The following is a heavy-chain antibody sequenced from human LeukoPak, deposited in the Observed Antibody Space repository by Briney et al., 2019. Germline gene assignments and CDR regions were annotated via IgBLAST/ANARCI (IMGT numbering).Heavy chain of an antibody. CDR1: GFSFSNYD. D-gene: IGHD5-18*01. V-gene: IGHV3-33*01. J-gene: IGHJ4*02. CDR2: IWYDGSNK. Sequence: GGSLRLSCAAAGFSFSNYDIHWVRQAPGKGLEWVAVIWYDGSNKYYADSVKGRFTISRDNSKNTLYLQMNSLRAEDTAVYYCARDSADTAMATFDYWGQGTLVTVSS. CDR3: ARDSADTAMATFDY.